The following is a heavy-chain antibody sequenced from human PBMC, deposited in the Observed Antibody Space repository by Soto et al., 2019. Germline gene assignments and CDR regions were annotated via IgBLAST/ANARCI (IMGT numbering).Heavy chain of an antibody. D-gene: IGHD3-10*02. CDR2: ISHDGSNK. V-gene: IGHV3-30-3*01. CDR3: ARERPGGMFGVRYYYGMDV. Sequence: QRWGSLRLSCAASGFTFSSYAIHWVRQSPSKWLEWVAVISHDGSNKYYADSVKGRFTISRDNSKNTLYLQMNSLRAEDTAVYYCARERPGGMFGVRYYYGMDVWGQGTTVTVSS. CDR1: GFTFSSYA. J-gene: IGHJ6*02.